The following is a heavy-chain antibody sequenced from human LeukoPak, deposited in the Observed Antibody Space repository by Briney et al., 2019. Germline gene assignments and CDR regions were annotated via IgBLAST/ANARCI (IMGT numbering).Heavy chain of an antibody. CDR2: IFYSGNT. CDR1: GGSISNYY. CDR3: ARGGYLGPLDY. J-gene: IGHJ4*02. D-gene: IGHD1-26*01. V-gene: IGHV4-59*01. Sequence: SSETLSLTCTVSGGSISNYYWSWIRQPPGKELEWIGYIFYSGNTYYNPSLDTRVTISVDTSKNQFSLKLTSVTAADTAVYYCARGGYLGPLDYWGQGTLVTVSS.